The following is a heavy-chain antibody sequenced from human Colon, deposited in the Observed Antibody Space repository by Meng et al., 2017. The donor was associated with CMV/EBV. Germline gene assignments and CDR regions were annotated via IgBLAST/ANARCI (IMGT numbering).Heavy chain of an antibody. D-gene: IGHD3-10*01. V-gene: IGHV4-59*12. Sequence: SETLSLTCIVSGDSINGYYWSWIRQPPGKRLEWIGYVFSSGSTKYNPSLKSRATISQDATKSQISLNLGSVTAADTAVYFCVTVPRGYTHGFGYFESWGQGTLVTVSS. J-gene: IGHJ4*02. CDR1: GDSINGYY. CDR3: VTVPRGYTHGFGYFES. CDR2: VFSSGST.